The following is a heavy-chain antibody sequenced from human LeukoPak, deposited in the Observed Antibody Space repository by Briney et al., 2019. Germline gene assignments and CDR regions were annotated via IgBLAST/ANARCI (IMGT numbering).Heavy chain of an antibody. J-gene: IGHJ4*02. D-gene: IGHD2-15*01. CDR1: GFTFFTYS. CDR2: ISGDSRYI. Sequence: PGGSLRLSCAASGFTFFTYSMNWVRQAPGKGLEWVSSISGDSRYIYYADSMKGRFTISRDNAKNSVFLQMNSLRVEDTAIYYCARVRSSSVFPYSYFFDNWGQGTLVSVSA. CDR3: ARVRSSSVFPYSYFFDN. V-gene: IGHV3-21*06.